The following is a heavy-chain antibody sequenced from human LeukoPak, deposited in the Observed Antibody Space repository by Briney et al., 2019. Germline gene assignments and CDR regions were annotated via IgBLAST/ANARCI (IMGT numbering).Heavy chain of an antibody. J-gene: IGHJ4*02. V-gene: IGHV3-30*18. CDR3: AKGRYLGTTTGLTDY. D-gene: IGHD1-26*01. CDR1: GFTFSNYG. CDR2: ISYDGSNK. Sequence: GGSPRLSCAASGFTFSNYGMHWVRQAPGKGLEWVADISYDGSNKYCADSVKGRFTISRDNSKNTLYLQMNSLRAEDTAVYYCAKGRYLGTTTGLTDYWGQGTLVTVSS.